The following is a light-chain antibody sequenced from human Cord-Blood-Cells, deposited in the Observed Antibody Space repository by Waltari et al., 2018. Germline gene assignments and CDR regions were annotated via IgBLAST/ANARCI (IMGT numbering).Light chain of an antibody. CDR3: MQALQTPPYS. CDR2: LGS. Sequence: DIVMTQSPLSLPVTPGEQASISCRSSQSLLHSNGYNYLDWYLQKPGQSPPLLIYLGSNRASGVPDRFSGSGAGTDFTLKISRVEAEDVGVYYCMQALQTPPYSFGQGTKLEIK. V-gene: IGKV2-28*01. J-gene: IGKJ2*03. CDR1: QSLLHSNGYNY.